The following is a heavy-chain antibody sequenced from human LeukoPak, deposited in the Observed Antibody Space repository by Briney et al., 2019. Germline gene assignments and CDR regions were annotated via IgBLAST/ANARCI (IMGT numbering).Heavy chain of an antibody. V-gene: IGHV3-11*01. Sequence: PGGSLRLSCAASGFTFSDYYMSWIRQAPGKGLEWVSYISSSGSTIYYADSVKGRFTISRDNAKNSLYLQTNSQRAEDTAVYYCAKTGYSSGWNWFDPWGQGTLVTVSS. CDR3: AKTGYSSGWNWFDP. D-gene: IGHD6-19*01. CDR1: GFTFSDYY. CDR2: ISSSGSTI. J-gene: IGHJ5*02.